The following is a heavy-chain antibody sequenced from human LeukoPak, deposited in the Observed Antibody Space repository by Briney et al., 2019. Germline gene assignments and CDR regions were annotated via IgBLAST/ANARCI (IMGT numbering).Heavy chain of an antibody. V-gene: IGHV4-59*01. CDR3: ARVAWELIFDY. D-gene: IGHD1-26*01. CDR2: IYYSGST. J-gene: IGHJ4*02. CDR1: GGSISSYY. Sequence: SETKSLTCTVSGGSISSYYWSWIRQPPGKGLEWIGYIYYSGSTNYNPSLKSRVTISVDTSKNQFSLKLSSVTAADTAVYYCARVAWELIFDYWGQGTLVTVSS.